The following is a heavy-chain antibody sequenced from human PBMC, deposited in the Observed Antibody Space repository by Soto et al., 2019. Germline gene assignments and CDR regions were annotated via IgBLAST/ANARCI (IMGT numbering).Heavy chain of an antibody. CDR3: ARGPLLRYFDWSFY. CDR1: GYTFTSYG. CDR2: ISAYNGNT. V-gene: IGHV1-18*01. D-gene: IGHD3-9*01. J-gene: IGHJ4*02. Sequence: ASVKVSCKASGYTFTSYGISWVRQANGQGLEWMGWISAYNGNTNYAQKLQGRVTMTTDTSTSTAYMELRSLRSDDTAVYYCARGPLLRYFDWSFYWGQGTLVTVSS.